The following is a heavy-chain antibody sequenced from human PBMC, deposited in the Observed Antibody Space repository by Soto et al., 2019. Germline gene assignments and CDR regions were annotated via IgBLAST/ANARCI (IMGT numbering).Heavy chain of an antibody. CDR2: IIPIFGTA. J-gene: IGHJ6*02. V-gene: IGHV1-69*12. Sequence: QVQLVQSGAEVKKPGSSVKVSCKASGGTFSSYAISWVRQAPGQGLEWMGGIIPIFGTANYAQKFQGRVTITADESTSPAHMELSSLRSADTAVYYCARSTTVTTDYGMDVWGQGTTVTVSS. D-gene: IGHD4-4*01. CDR3: ARSTTVTTDYGMDV. CDR1: GGTFSSYA.